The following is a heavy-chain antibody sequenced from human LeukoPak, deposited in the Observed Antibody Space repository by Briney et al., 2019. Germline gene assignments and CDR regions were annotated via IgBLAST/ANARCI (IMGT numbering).Heavy chain of an antibody. V-gene: IGHV3-23*01. Sequence: GGSLRLSCAASGFTFSSYAMSWVHQAPGKGLEWVSAISGSGGSTYYADSVKGRFTISRDNSKNTLYLQMNSLRAEDTAVYYCAMAGTLWYFDYWGQGTLVTVSS. CDR1: GFTFSSYA. CDR2: ISGSGGST. D-gene: IGHD6-19*01. J-gene: IGHJ4*02. CDR3: AMAGTLWYFDY.